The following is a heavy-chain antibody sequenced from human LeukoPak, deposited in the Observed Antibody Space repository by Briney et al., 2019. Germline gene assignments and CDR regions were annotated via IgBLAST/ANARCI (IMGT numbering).Heavy chain of an antibody. Sequence: QPGGSLRLSCAASGFTSSSYAMSWVRQAPGKGLEWVSAISGSGGSTYYADSVKGRFTISRDNSKNTLYLQMNSLRAEDTAVYYCAKDLLYYDSSGSFDYWGQGTLVTVSS. CDR2: ISGSGGST. D-gene: IGHD3-22*01. CDR3: AKDLLYYDSSGSFDY. V-gene: IGHV3-23*01. CDR1: GFTSSSYA. J-gene: IGHJ4*02.